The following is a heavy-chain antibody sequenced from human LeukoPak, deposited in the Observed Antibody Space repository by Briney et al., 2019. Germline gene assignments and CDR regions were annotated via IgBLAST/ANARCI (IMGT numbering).Heavy chain of an antibody. J-gene: IGHJ3*02. D-gene: IGHD5-18*01. CDR3: ARDTEDTPMITEAFDI. CDR1: GGSISSDDYY. Sequence: SETLSLTCIVSGGSISSDDYYWGWIRQPPGKGLVWIGTISYSGRTFYNPSLKSRLTISVDTSKNQFSLNLNSVTAADTAVYYCARDTEDTPMITEAFDIWGQGTMVAVSS. V-gene: IGHV4-39*07. CDR2: ISYSGRT.